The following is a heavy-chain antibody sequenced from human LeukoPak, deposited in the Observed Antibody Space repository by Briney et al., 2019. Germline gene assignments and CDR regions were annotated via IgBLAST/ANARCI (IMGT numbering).Heavy chain of an antibody. CDR3: VREDSSGYA. Sequence: GGSLRLSCAASGFTFRSYSMNWVRQAPGQGLEWISYISSARITIYYADPVKRRFTISRDNANNSLFLQMNSLRVEDTAMYYCVREDSSGYAWGQGTLVTVSS. CDR2: ISSARITI. J-gene: IGHJ5*02. V-gene: IGHV3-48*01. D-gene: IGHD3-9*01. CDR1: GFTFRSYS.